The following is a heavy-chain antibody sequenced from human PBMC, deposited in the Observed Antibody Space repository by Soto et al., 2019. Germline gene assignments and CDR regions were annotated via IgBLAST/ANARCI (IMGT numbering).Heavy chain of an antibody. CDR1: GDSIDKPNW. CDR2: IFHSGTT. D-gene: IGHD5-12*01. V-gene: IGHV4-4*02. CDR3: ARQLIAVEGGYEYDY. Sequence: PSETLPLTCAVSGDSIDKPNWWGWVRQPPVKGLEWIGDIFHSGTTNYNPSLKSRVTISVDTSKNQFSLKLSSVTAADTAVYYCARQLIAVEGGYEYDYWGQGTLVTVSS. J-gene: IGHJ4*02.